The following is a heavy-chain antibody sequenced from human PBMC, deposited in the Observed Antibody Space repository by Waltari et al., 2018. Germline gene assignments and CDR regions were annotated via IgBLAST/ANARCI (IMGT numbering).Heavy chain of an antibody. J-gene: IGHJ3*02. CDR2: INAGNGNT. CDR1: GYTFTSSA. V-gene: IGHV1-3*01. D-gene: IGHD3-16*01. CDR3: ARVEGAAGLDI. Sequence: QVQLVQSGAAVKKPGASVMVSCTASGYTFTSSALHWVRQSPGQRLEWMGWINAGNGNTKYSQKCQGRVTITRDTSASTAYMELSSLRSEDTAVYYCARVEGAAGLDIWGQGTMVTGSS.